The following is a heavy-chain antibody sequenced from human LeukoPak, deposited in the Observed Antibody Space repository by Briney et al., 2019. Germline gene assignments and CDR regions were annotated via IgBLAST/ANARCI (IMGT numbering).Heavy chain of an antibody. CDR3: AKDRPTGDSNGYPSI. CDR2: ISAYNGNT. CDR1: GYTFTSYG. J-gene: IGHJ4*02. Sequence: ASVKVSCKASGYTFTSYGISWVRQAPGQGLEWMGWISAYNGNTNYALKLRGRVTMTTDTSTSTAYMELRSLRSDDTAVYYCAKDRPTGDSNGYPSIWGQGTRVTVSS. D-gene: IGHD3-22*01. V-gene: IGHV1-18*01.